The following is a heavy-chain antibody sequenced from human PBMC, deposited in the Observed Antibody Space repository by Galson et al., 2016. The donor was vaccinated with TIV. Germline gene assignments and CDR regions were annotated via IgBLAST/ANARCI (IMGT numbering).Heavy chain of an antibody. Sequence: SGAEVKQPGASVKVSCKASGDTSSNYAISWVRQAPGQGLEWMGRIIPILNIANYAQEFQGRVTITADESTSTVYMELNSLRSDDTAVYYCERGPAENYWGQGTLVTVSS. CDR2: IIPILNIA. CDR1: GDTSSNYA. CDR3: ERGPAENY. J-gene: IGHJ4*02. V-gene: IGHV1-69*04.